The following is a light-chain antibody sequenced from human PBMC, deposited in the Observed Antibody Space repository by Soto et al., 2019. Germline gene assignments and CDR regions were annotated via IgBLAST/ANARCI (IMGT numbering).Light chain of an antibody. V-gene: IGKV1-39*01. CDR2: AAS. J-gene: IGKJ3*01. CDR3: QQSYSNPFT. CDR1: QNIFTY. Sequence: DIQMTQSPSSLSASVGDRVSITCRASQNIFTYLHWYQKQPGKAPKVLIYAASSLQSGVPSRFSGSGSGTHFTLTISSLQPEDFAIYYCQQSYSNPFTFGPGTRVDI.